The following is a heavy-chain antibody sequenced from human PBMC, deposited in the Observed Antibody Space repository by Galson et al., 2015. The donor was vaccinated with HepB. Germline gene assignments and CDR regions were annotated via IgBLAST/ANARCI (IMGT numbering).Heavy chain of an antibody. J-gene: IGHJ4*02. Sequence: SLRLSCAASGFTFSSYGMHWVRQAPGKGLEWVAVMPYDGSNEYYADSVKGRFTISRDNSKNTLYLQMNSLRAEDTAVYYCARGFGYSSGHDGPFDYWGQGTLVTVSS. V-gene: IGHV3-30*03. CDR1: GFTFSSYG. CDR2: MPYDGSNE. D-gene: IGHD6-19*01. CDR3: ARGFGYSSGHDGPFDY.